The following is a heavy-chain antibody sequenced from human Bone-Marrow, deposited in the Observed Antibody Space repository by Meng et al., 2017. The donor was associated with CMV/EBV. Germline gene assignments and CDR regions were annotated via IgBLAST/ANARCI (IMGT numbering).Heavy chain of an antibody. D-gene: IGHD2-15*01. CDR1: GFTFDDYG. CDR3: ARPHCSGGSCDTYYYYGMDV. J-gene: IGHJ6*02. Sequence: GESLKISCAASGFTFDDYGMSWVRQAPGKGLEWVAGINWNGGSTGYADSVKGRFTISRDNAKNTLYLQMNSLRAEDTALYHCARPHCSGGSCDTYYYYGMDVWGQGTTITVSS. V-gene: IGHV3-20*01. CDR2: INWNGGST.